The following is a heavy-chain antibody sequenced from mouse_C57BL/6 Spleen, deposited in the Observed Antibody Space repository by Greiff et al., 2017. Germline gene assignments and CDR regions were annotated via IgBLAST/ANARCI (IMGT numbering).Heavy chain of an antibody. Sequence: VKLVESGAELAKPGASVKLSCKASGYTFTSYWMHWVKQRPGQGLEWIGYITSSGYTKYNQKFKDKATLTADKSSSTAYMQLSSLTYEDSAVYYCARGGHYYGSTGWYFDVWGTGTTVTVSS. V-gene: IGHV1-7*01. D-gene: IGHD1-1*01. J-gene: IGHJ1*03. CDR1: GYTFTSYW. CDR3: ARGGHYYGSTGWYFDV. CDR2: ITSSGYT.